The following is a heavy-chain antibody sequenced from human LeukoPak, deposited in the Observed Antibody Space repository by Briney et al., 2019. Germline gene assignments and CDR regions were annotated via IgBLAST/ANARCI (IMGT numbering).Heavy chain of an antibody. CDR1: GYTFTSYG. V-gene: IGHV1-18*01. Sequence: ASVKVSCKASGYTFTSYGISWVRQAPGQGLEWMGWISAYNGNTNYAQKLQGRVTMTKDTSTSTAYMELRSLRSDDTAVYYCAGSMYGSGSYYSLDVWGKGTTVTISS. J-gene: IGHJ6*04. CDR3: AGSMYGSGSYYSLDV. CDR2: ISAYNGNT. D-gene: IGHD3-10*01.